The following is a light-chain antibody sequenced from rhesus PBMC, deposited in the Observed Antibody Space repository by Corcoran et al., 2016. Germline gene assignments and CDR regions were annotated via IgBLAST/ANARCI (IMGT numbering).Light chain of an antibody. Sequence: DIQMTQSPSSLSASVGDRVTITCRASLGITNDLAWYQQKPGETPKLLIYEASNLQSGIPSRFSGSGSGTDFTLTISSLQSEDFATYYCQHYYSTPRTFGQGTKVEIK. J-gene: IGKJ1*01. CDR1: LGITND. V-gene: IGKV1-25*01. CDR3: QHYYSTPRT. CDR2: EAS.